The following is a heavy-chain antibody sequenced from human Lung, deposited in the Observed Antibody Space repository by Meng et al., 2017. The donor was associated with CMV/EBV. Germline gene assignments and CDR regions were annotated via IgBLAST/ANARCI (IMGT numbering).Heavy chain of an antibody. Sequence: GGSLRLXXAASGFTFSSYAMTWVRQAPGKGLEWVSVVTGGGGSTYYADSVKGRFTISRDNSENALYLQMNSLRVEDTAIYYCAKGNAEYCSGARCYAFDYWGQGXLVTVSS. V-gene: IGHV3-23*01. J-gene: IGHJ4*02. CDR1: GFTFSSYA. D-gene: IGHD2-2*01. CDR2: VTGGGGST. CDR3: AKGNAEYCSGARCYAFDY.